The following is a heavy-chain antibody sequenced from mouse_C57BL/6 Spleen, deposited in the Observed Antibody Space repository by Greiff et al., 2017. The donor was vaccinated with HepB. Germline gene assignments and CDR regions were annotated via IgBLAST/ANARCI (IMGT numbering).Heavy chain of an antibody. D-gene: IGHD2-2*01. CDR2: IDPEDGDT. Sequence: VQLQQSGAELVRPGASVKLSCTASGFNITAYYMHWVKQRPEQGLEWIGRIDPEDGDTEYAPKFQGKATMTADTSSNTAYLQLSSLTSEDTAVYYCTAWEGYDQGPFAYWGQGTLVTVSA. CDR3: TAWEGYDQGPFAY. J-gene: IGHJ3*01. CDR1: GFNITAYY. V-gene: IGHV14-1*01.